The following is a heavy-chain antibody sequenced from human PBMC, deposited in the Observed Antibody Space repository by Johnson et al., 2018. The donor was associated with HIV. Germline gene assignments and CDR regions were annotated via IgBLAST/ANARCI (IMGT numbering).Heavy chain of an antibody. D-gene: IGHD5-24*01. CDR1: GISFSYAW. J-gene: IGHJ3*01. CDR3: VKDVGDGYNRWGVFDF. Sequence: VQLVESGGGLVKPGGSLRLSCAASGISFSYAWMSWVRRAPGKGLEWVGRIKSKTDGGTTDYAAPVKGKFTISRDNSKNTVYLQMTSLRAEDAAVYYCVKDVGDGYNRWGVFDFWGQGTMVTVSS. CDR2: IKSKTDGGTT. V-gene: IGHV3-15*01.